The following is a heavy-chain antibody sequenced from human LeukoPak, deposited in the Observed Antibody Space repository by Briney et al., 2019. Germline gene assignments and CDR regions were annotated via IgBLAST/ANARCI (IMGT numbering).Heavy chain of an antibody. CDR3: AKGLSDGYNGPLGY. CDR1: GFTFDDYA. CDR2: ISWNSGSI. Sequence: PGGSLRLSCAASGFTFDDYAMHWVRQAPGKGLEWGSGISWNSGSIGYADSVKGRFTISRDNAKNSLCLQMNSLRAEDTALYYCAKGLSDGYNGPLGYWGQGTLVTVSS. D-gene: IGHD5-24*01. J-gene: IGHJ4*02. V-gene: IGHV3-9*01.